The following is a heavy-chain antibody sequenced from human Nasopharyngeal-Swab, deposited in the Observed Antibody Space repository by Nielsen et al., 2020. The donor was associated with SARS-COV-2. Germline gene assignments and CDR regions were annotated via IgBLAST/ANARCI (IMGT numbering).Heavy chain of an antibody. D-gene: IGHD1-26*01. CDR3: ARDTVGATYFDY. CDR2: INWNGGST. V-gene: IGHV3-20*04. J-gene: IGHJ4*02. Sequence: GGSLRLSCAASGFTFNDYGMSWVRQAPGKGLEWVSGINWNGGSTGYADSVKGRFTISRDNAKNSLYLQMNSLRAEDTALYYCARDTVGATYFDYWGQGTLVTVSS. CDR1: GFTFNDYG.